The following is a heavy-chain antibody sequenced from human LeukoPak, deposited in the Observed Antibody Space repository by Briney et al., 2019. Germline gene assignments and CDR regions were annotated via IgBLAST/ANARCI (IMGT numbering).Heavy chain of an antibody. D-gene: IGHD3-22*01. CDR1: GGFFSGYY. CDR3: ARGLKYYTTSGRLGY. V-gene: IGHV4-34*01. Sequence: PSETLSLTCDVYGGFFSGYYWNWIRQPPGKGLEWIGGVDRTESANYNPPLKSRVAISVDMSKNQFSLKLSSVTAADTGVYYCARGLKYYTTSGRLGYWGQGTLVTVSS. J-gene: IGHJ4*02. CDR2: VDRTESA.